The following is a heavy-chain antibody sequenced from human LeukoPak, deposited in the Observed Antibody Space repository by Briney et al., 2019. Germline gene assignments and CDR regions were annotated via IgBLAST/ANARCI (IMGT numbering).Heavy chain of an antibody. J-gene: IGHJ3*02. D-gene: IGHD2-2*01. CDR3: ARVVGYQLLELGAFDI. CDR1: GGTFSSYA. Sequence: SVKVSCKASGGTFSSYAISWVRQAPGQGLEWMGGIIPIFGTANYAQKFQGRVTITADESTSTAYMELSSLRSEDTAVYYCARVVGYQLLELGAFDIWGQGTMVTVSS. V-gene: IGHV1-69*01. CDR2: IIPIFGTA.